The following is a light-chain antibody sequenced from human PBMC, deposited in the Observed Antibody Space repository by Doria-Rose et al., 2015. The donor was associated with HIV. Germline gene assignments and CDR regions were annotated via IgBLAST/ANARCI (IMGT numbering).Light chain of an antibody. CDR2: AAS. CDR1: QDINTY. Sequence: RASQDINTYLAWFKQKPGKAPKSLIYAASSLQSGVPSKFRGSGSETDFTLTITSLQPEDFATYYCQQYKSYPITFGQGTRLEIK. J-gene: IGKJ5*01. CDR3: QQYKSYPIT. V-gene: IGKV1-16*02.